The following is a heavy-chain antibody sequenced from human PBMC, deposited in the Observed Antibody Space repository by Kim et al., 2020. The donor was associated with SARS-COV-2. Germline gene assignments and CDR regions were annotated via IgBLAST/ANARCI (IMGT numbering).Heavy chain of an antibody. CDR3: ASGPPRADCGANCYLDY. CDR1: GGSISTNY. CDR2: IYSSGST. V-gene: IGHV4-4*07. Sequence: SETLSLTCTVSGGSISTNYWGWIRQSAGKGLEWIGRIYSSGSTVYNASLKSRVAMSVDTSKNQFSLELSSVTAADTAVYFCASGPPRADCGANCYLDYWGQGTVVTVSA. J-gene: IGHJ4*02. D-gene: IGHD2-21*02.